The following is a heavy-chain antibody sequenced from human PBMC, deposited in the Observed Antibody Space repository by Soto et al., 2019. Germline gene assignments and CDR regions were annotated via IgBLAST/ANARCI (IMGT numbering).Heavy chain of an antibody. Sequence: QVQLQESGPGLVKPSETLSLTCTVSGGSISNVNYCWSWIRQSPDKGIEWIGQIYNGGSTYNNPSIKSRVTISVDKSKNQFSLKLSSVSAADKAVYYCDRGPSGDKVDYWGQGTLVTVSS. V-gene: IGHV4-30-4*01. CDR2: IYNGGST. CDR3: DRGPSGDKVDY. J-gene: IGHJ4*02. D-gene: IGHD7-27*01. CDR1: GGSISNVNYC.